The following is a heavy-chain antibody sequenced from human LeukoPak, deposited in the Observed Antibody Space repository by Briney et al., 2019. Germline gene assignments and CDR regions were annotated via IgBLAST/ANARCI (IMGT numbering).Heavy chain of an antibody. CDR2: INPNSGGT. J-gene: IGHJ4*02. D-gene: IGHD3-9*01. V-gene: IGHV1-2*02. Sequence: ASVKVSCKASGYTFTGYYMHCVRQAPGQGLEWMGWINPNSGGTNYAQKFQGRVTMTRDTSISTAYMELSRLRSDDTAVYYCARAKLTYHDILTGDYWGQGTLVTVSS. CDR1: GYTFTGYY. CDR3: ARAKLTYHDILTGDY.